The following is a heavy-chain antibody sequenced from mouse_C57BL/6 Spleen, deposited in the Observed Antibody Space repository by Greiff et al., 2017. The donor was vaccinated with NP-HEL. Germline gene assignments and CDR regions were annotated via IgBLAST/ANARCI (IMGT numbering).Heavy chain of an antibody. CDR3: ARGTTVDY. V-gene: IGHV1-42*01. D-gene: IGHD1-1*01. CDR2: INPSTGGT. Sequence: EVQLQQSGPELVKPGASVKISCKASGYSFTGYYMTWVKQSPEKSLEWIGEINPSTGGTTYNQKFKAKATLTVDKSSSTAYMQLKSLTSEDSAVYYCARGTTVDYWGQGTTLTVSS. J-gene: IGHJ2*01. CDR1: GYSFTGYY.